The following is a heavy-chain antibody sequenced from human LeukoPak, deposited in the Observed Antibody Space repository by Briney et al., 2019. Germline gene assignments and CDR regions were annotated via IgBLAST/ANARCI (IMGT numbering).Heavy chain of an antibody. D-gene: IGHD1-26*01. J-gene: IGHJ4*02. Sequence: GGSLRLSCAASGFTFSSYWMSWVRQAPGKGLEWVANIKQDGSEKYYVDSVKGRFTISRDDSKNTLYLHISSLRTEDTAVYFCARDNAARNMGNAFDLWGQGTLVTVSS. V-gene: IGHV3-7*01. CDR2: IKQDGSEK. CDR3: ARDNAARNMGNAFDL. CDR1: GFTFSSYW.